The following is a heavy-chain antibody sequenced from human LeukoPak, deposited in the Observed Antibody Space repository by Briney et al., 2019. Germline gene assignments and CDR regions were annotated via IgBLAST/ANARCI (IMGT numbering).Heavy chain of an antibody. V-gene: IGHV1-69*05. D-gene: IGHD6-19*01. J-gene: IGHJ5*02. CDR1: GYTFTNYG. CDR3: ARLSSGWSNWFDP. CDR2: IIPIFGTA. Sequence: ASVKVSCKASGYTFTNYGISWVRQAPGQGLEWMGGIIPIFGTANYAQKFQGRVTITTDESTSTAYMELSSLRSEDTAVYYCARLSSGWSNWFDPWGQGTLVTVSS.